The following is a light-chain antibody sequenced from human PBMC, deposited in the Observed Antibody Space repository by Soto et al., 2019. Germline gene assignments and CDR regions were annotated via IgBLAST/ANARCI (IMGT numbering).Light chain of an antibody. Sequence: DIEMTRSPSAVSVAVGNRVTITCRASQGISNWLAWYQQKPGKDPKLLIYAASSLQSGVPSRFSGSGSGTDFTLTISSLQPEDFATYYCQQANSFPLTFGGGTKVDIK. CDR2: AAS. J-gene: IGKJ4*01. CDR3: QQANSFPLT. CDR1: QGISNW. V-gene: IGKV1-12*01.